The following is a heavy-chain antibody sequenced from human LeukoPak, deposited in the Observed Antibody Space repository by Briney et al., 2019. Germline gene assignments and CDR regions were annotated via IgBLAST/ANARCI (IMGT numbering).Heavy chain of an antibody. V-gene: IGHV1-18*01. J-gene: IGHJ4*02. CDR1: GYTFTSYG. D-gene: IGHD6-6*01. CDR2: MSAYNGNA. CDR3: ARRTYSRSSSIFDN. Sequence: GASVMVSCKASGYTFTSYGISWVRQAPGQGLEWMGWMSAYNGNANYAQKLQGRVTVTTDTSTSTAYMELRSLRSDDTAVYYCARRTYSRSSSIFDNWGQGTLVTVSS.